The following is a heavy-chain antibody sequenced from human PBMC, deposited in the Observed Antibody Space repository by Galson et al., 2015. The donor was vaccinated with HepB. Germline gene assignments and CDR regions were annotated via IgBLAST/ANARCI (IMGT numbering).Heavy chain of an antibody. CDR1: GGTFSTYA. D-gene: IGHD3-16*02. V-gene: IGHV1-69*06. J-gene: IGHJ4*02. CDR2: IIPIFGTA. CDR3: AREGEGAIAY. Sequence: SVKVSCKASGGTFSTYAINWVRQAPGQGLEWMGGIIPIFGTANYAQKLQGRVTITADKSTSTAYMELSSLRSDDTAVYYCAREGEGAIAYWGQGTLVTVSS.